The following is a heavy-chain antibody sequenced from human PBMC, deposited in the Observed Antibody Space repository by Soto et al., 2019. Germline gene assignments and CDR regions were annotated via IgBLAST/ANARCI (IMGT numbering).Heavy chain of an antibody. Sequence: PGESLKISCKGSGYSFTSYWIGWVRQMPGKGLEWMGIIYPGDSDTRYSPSFQGQVTISADKSISTAYLQWSSLKASDTAMYYCARHLGSPSSYYYYGMDVWGQGTTVTVSS. CDR2: IYPGDSDT. D-gene: IGHD3-10*01. CDR1: GYSFTSYW. CDR3: ARHLGSPSSYYYYGMDV. J-gene: IGHJ6*02. V-gene: IGHV5-51*01.